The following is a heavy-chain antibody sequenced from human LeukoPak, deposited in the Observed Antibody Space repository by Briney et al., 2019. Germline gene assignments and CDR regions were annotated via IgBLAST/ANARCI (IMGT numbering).Heavy chain of an antibody. CDR3: AREKRDIVLMVYAYDDAFDI. J-gene: IGHJ3*02. CDR2: IYYSGST. V-gene: IGHV4-59*08. Sequence: SETLSLTCTVSGGSISSYYWSWIRQPPGKGLEWIGYIYYSGSTNYNPSLKSRVTISVDTSKNQFSLKLSSVTAADTAVYYCAREKRDIVLMVYAYDDAFDIWGQGTMVTVSS. D-gene: IGHD2-8*01. CDR1: GGSISSYY.